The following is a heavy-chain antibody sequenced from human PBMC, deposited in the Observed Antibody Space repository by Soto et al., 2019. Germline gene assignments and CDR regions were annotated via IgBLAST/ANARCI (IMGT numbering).Heavy chain of an antibody. CDR1: AGTFPHYA. J-gene: IGHJ5*02. D-gene: IGHD2-2*01. V-gene: IGHV1-69*13. CDR2: IIPVLSTT. Sequence: SVKVSCKASAGTFPHYALTWVRQAPGQGLEWMGGIIPVLSTTTYAQKFQGRISISADESTNTAYIELSSLSSEDTAVYYCARFQVVPGASWFDPWGQGTLVTVSS. CDR3: ARFQVVPGASWFDP.